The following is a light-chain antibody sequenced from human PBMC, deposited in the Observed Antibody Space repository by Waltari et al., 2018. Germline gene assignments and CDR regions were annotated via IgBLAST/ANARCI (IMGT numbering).Light chain of an antibody. CDR2: GAS. V-gene: IGKV3-20*01. CDR3: QHYVTLPVT. CDR1: QSVSRT. J-gene: IGKJ1*01. Sequence: EIVLTQSPAALSLSQGDRATLSCRASQSVSRTLAWYQQKPGQAPSLLIYGASSRATGVPDRFSGSGSGTDFSLTISRLEPEDFAVYYCQHYVTLPVTFGQGTKVEIK.